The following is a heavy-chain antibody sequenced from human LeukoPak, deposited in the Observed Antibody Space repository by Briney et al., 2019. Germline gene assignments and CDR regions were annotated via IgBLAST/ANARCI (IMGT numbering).Heavy chain of an antibody. CDR2: ISSSGSYI. J-gene: IGHJ4*02. D-gene: IGHD4/OR15-4a*01. V-gene: IGHV3-21*01. CDR3: ARDTLGEGEDANYAVYYFDY. Sequence: GGSLRLSCAASAFTFSSYSMNWVRQAPGKGLEWVSSISSSGSYIYYADSVKGRFTISRDNGKNSLDLQMNSLRADDTAVYYCARDTLGEGEDANYAVYYFDYWGQGTVVTVSS. CDR1: AFTFSSYS.